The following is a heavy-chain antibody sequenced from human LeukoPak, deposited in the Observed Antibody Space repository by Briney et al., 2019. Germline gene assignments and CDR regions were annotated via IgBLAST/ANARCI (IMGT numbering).Heavy chain of an antibody. Sequence: PGRSLRLSCAASGITFSSYSMNWVRQAPGKGLEWVSYISSGSSTIYYADSVKGRFTISRDNAKNSLYLQMNSLRAEDTAVYYCAREPNYIWGSYRYTDYFDYWGQGTLVTVSS. V-gene: IGHV3-48*04. CDR2: ISSGSSTI. CDR1: GITFSSYS. CDR3: AREPNYIWGSYRYTDYFDY. D-gene: IGHD3-16*02. J-gene: IGHJ4*02.